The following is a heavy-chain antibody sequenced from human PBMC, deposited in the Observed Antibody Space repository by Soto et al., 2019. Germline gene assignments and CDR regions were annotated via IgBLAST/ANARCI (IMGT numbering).Heavy chain of an antibody. Sequence: ASQTLCVSWTVAGGSSSNISDCWGWISQPPGKGLEWIGSIYYSGSTYYNPSLKSRVTISVDTSKNQFSLKLSSVTAADTAVYYCARLRDGSYYNYIDYWGQGTLVTVSS. V-gene: IGHV4-39*01. CDR1: GGSSSNISDC. J-gene: IGHJ4*02. D-gene: IGHD3-10*01. CDR3: ARLRDGSYYNYIDY. CDR2: IYYSGST.